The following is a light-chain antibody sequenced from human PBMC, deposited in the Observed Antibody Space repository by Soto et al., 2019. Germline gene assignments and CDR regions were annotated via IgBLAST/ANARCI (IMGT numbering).Light chain of an antibody. Sequence: EIMLTQSPSTLSLSPGERATLSCRASQSVSSSYLAWYQQKPGQAPRLLIYGASNRATGIPERFSGSGSGTDFTLTISRLDPEDFAVYYCQQYGSSPFTFGPGTKVDIK. CDR1: QSVSSSY. J-gene: IGKJ3*01. V-gene: IGKV3-20*01. CDR3: QQYGSSPFT. CDR2: GAS.